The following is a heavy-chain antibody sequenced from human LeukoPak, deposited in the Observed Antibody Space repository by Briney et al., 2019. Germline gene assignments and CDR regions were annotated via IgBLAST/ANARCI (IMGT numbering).Heavy chain of an antibody. CDR2: LNHDGSIL. J-gene: IGHJ4*02. D-gene: IGHD3-22*01. V-gene: IGHV3-7*01. Sequence: PGGPLRLSCAAFGFPFRGFWMSWVRPAPGKGMEWVGNLNHDGSILHYVDSAKGGFTNSKDNAKNSLYLQMNYLRSEYTALYYCATSDDSSGSDWGGGTLVTVSS. CDR3: ATSDDSSGSD. CDR1: GFPFRGFW.